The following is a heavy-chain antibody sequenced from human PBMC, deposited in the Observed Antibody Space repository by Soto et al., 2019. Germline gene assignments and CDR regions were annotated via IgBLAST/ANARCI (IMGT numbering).Heavy chain of an antibody. J-gene: IGHJ6*02. CDR3: ARFVRACSATTCSTRADV. D-gene: IGHD2-2*01. V-gene: IGHV4-61*01. Sequence: QVQLQESGPGLVKPSETLSLTCTVSGGFVNSDTHSWSWIRQTPGKRLEWIGFIYSGGSTKNPSLRSRVTMSGDTSKNQFSLKLRSVIVADTAVYHWARFVRACSATTCSTRADVWGQGITVTVSS. CDR2: IYSGGST. CDR1: GGFVNSDTHS.